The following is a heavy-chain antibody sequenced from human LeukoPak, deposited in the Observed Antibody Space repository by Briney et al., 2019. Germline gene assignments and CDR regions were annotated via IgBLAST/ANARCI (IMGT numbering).Heavy chain of an antibody. J-gene: IGHJ4*02. V-gene: IGHV1-2*02. CDR2: INPNSGGT. CDR1: GGTLNTHI. CDR3: ARVLSSSGWYDVDY. Sequence: VASVKVSCKASGGTLNTHIFTWVRQAPGQGLEWMGWINPNSGGTNYAQKFQGRVTMTRDTSISTAYMELSRLRSDDTAVYYCARVLSSSGWYDVDYWGQGTLVTVSS. D-gene: IGHD6-19*01.